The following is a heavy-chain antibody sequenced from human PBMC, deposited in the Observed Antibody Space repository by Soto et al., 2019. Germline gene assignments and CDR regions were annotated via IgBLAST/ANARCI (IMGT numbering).Heavy chain of an antibody. V-gene: IGHV3-7*01. Sequence: GGSLRLSCAASGFTFSSYWMSWVRQAPGKGLEWVANIKQDGSEKYYVDSVKGRFTISRDNAKNSLYLQMNSLRAEDTAVYYCARGFDNWNYLSHYYYYYMDVWGKGTTVTVSS. CDR2: IKQDGSEK. CDR1: GFTFSSYW. J-gene: IGHJ6*03. D-gene: IGHD1-7*01. CDR3: ARGFDNWNYLSHYYYYYMDV.